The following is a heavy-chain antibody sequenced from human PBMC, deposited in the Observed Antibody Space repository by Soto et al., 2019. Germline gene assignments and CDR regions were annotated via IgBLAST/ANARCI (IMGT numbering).Heavy chain of an antibody. CDR3: TLVDTRGGVGYYYYYGMDV. V-gene: IGHV1-46*01. CDR1: GYTFTSYY. J-gene: IGHJ6*01. D-gene: IGHD5-18*01. CDR2: INPSGGSI. Sequence: QVQLVQSGAEVKKPGASVKVSCKASGYTFTSYYMHWVRQAPGQGLAWTGIINPSGGSISYAQKFQGRVPMTRDTSRSTVYMELISLRSEGRAVYYCTLVDTRGGVGYYYYYGMDVWGHWATVTGSS.